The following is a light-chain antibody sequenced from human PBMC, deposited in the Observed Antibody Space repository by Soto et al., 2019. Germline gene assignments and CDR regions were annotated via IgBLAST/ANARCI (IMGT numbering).Light chain of an antibody. V-gene: IGKV3-20*01. CDR3: QIYGSSPPIT. Sequence: EIVLTHSPGTLPLSPGERATLSGRASQSVTSNYLAWYQQKPGQAPRLLIYVASSRAAGIPDRFSGSGSGTDFSLTISRLELEDFAVYYCQIYGSSPPITFGQGTRLEIK. CDR1: QSVTSNY. CDR2: VAS. J-gene: IGKJ5*01.